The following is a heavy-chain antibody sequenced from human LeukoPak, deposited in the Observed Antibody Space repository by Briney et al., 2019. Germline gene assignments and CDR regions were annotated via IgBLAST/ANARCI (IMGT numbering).Heavy chain of an antibody. V-gene: IGHV3-23*01. CDR1: GFTFSDYS. J-gene: IGHJ4*02. CDR2: ISGSGVST. CDR3: AKEYGYTYGEFDY. Sequence: PGGSLRLSCAASGFTFSDYSMNWVRQAPGKGLEWVSAISGSGVSTYYADSVKGRFTISRDNSKNTLYLQMNSLRAEDTAVYYCAKEYGYTYGEFDYWGQGTLVTVSS. D-gene: IGHD5-18*01.